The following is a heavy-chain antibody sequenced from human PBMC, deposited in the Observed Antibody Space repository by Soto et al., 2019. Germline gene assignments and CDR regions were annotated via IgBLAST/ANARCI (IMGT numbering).Heavy chain of an antibody. CDR3: TKVRVYSDVSHWYFDL. CDR2: LRSNDNT. D-gene: IGHD4-17*01. V-gene: IGHV3-23*01. J-gene: IGHJ2*01. Sequence: EVQLLESGGGLVQPGGSLRLSCEASGFTFSGHGMTWVRQAPGKGLQWVASLRSNDNTAYADSVKGRFTISRDNSKNTLYLQMNSLRAEDTALYYCTKVRVYSDVSHWYFDLWGRGTPVTVSS. CDR1: GFTFSGHG.